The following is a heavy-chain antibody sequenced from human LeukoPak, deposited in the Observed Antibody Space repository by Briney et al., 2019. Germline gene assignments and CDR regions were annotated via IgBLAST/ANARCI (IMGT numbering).Heavy chain of an antibody. J-gene: IGHJ4*02. D-gene: IGHD3-10*01. Sequence: ETLSLTCTVSGGSISSSSYYWDWIRQPPGKGLEWIGNIFYSGSTSYNPSLKSRVTISVDSSKNQFSLKLSSVTAADTAVYYCASTYYPLDYWGQGTLVAVS. CDR2: IFYSGST. V-gene: IGHV4-39*01. CDR3: ASTYYPLDY. CDR1: GGSISSSSYY.